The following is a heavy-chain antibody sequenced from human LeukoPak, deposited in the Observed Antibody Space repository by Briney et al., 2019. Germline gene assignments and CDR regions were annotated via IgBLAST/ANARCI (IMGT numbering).Heavy chain of an antibody. V-gene: IGHV4-4*07. J-gene: IGHJ6*03. D-gene: IGHD3-22*01. CDR1: GGSISSYY. CDR2: IYTSGST. Sequence: SETLSLTCTVSGGSISSYYWSWIRQPAGKGLEWIGRIYTSGSTNYNPSLKSRVTISVDTSKNQFSLKLSSVTAADTAVYYCARTDSSGYFSYYYYMDVWGKGTTVTISS. CDR3: ARTDSSGYFSYYYYMDV.